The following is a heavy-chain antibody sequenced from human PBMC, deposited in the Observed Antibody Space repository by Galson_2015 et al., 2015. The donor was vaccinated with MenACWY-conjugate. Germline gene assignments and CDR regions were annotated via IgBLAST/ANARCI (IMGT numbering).Heavy chain of an antibody. D-gene: IGHD5-12*01. CDR2: ISAYNGNT. V-gene: IGHV1-18*04. CDR1: GYTFTTYG. CDR3: ARDPSWEDSGYNSGTDFDY. Sequence: SVKVSCKASGYTFTTYGISWVRQAPGQGLEWMGWISAYNGNTNYTQKLQGRVTMTTDTSTNTAYMELRSLRSDDTAVYYCARDPSWEDSGYNSGTDFDYWGQGTLVTVSS. J-gene: IGHJ4*02.